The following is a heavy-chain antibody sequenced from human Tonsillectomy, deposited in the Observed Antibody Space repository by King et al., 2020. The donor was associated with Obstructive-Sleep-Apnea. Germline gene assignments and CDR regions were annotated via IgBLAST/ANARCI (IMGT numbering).Heavy chain of an antibody. J-gene: IGHJ4*02. V-gene: IGHV1-2*04. Sequence: QLVQSGAEVKKPGASVKVSCKAFGYTFTGYYIHWVRQAPGQGLEWMGWTNPNSGGTNYAQKFQGWVTMTRETSISTAHMELSRLKSDETAVYYCARGNAYSPRDYWGQGTLVTVSS. CDR2: TNPNSGGT. CDR3: ARGNAYSPRDY. D-gene: IGHD5-24*01. CDR1: GYTFTGYY.